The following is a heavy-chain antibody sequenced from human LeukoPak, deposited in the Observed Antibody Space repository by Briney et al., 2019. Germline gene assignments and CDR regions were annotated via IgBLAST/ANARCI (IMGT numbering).Heavy chain of an antibody. J-gene: IGHJ6*02. D-gene: IGHD6-6*01. CDR3: AKDLASQLGRGFYYYYGMDV. V-gene: IGHV3-48*01. Sequence: GGSLRLSCAASGFTFSSYSMNWVRQAPGKGLEWVSYISSSSSTIYYADSVKGRFTISRDNAKNSLYLQMNSLRAEDTAVYYCAKDLASQLGRGFYYYYGMDVWGQGTTVTVSS. CDR2: ISSSSSTI. CDR1: GFTFSSYS.